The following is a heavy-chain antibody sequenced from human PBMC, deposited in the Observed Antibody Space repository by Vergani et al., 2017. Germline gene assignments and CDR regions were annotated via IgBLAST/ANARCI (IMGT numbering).Heavy chain of an antibody. V-gene: IGHV4-39*01. D-gene: IGHD3-3*01. Sequence: QLQLQESGPGLVNPSETLSLTCTVSGGSISSSSYYWGWIRQPPGKGLEWIGSIYYSGSTYYNPSLKSRVTISVDTSKNQFSLKLSSVTAADTAVYYCARPLGFGVVIKWGQGTLVTVSS. CDR3: ARPLGFGVVIK. CDR2: IYYSGST. J-gene: IGHJ4*02. CDR1: GGSISSSSYY.